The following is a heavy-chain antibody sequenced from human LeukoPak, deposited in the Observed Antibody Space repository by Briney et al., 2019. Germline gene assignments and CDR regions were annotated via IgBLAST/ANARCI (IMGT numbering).Heavy chain of an antibody. CDR1: GGSISSSSYY. CDR2: IYYSGST. CDR3: ARDQGSGWYRIGNFDY. V-gene: IGHV4-39*07. J-gene: IGHJ4*02. D-gene: IGHD6-19*01. Sequence: PSETLSLTCTVSGGSISSSSYYWGWIRQPPGKGLEWIGSIYYSGSTYYNPSLKSRVTISIDTSKNQFSLKLSSVTAADTAVYYCARDQGSGWYRIGNFDYWGQGTLVTVSS.